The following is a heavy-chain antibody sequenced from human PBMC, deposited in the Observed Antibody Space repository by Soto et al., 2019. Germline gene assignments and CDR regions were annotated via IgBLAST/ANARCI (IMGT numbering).Heavy chain of an antibody. V-gene: IGHV1-18*01. CDR3: ARVIAYYDDSSGYLGEDAFEI. CDR2: ISAYNGNT. D-gene: IGHD3-22*01. J-gene: IGHJ3*02. CDR1: GYTFTSYG. Sequence: ASVKVSCKASGYTFTSYGISWVRQAPGQGLEWMGWISAYNGNTNYAQKLQGRVTMTTDTSTSTAYMELRSLRSDDTAVYYCARVIAYYDDSSGYLGEDAFEIWGQGTMVTVSS.